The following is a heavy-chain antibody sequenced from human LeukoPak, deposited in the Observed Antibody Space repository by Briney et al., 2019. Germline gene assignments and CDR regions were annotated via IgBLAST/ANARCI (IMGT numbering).Heavy chain of an antibody. CDR1: GGSVSSGSYY. CDR3: ARERGPFHGGSTSAPYGMDV. CDR2: IYYSGST. V-gene: IGHV4-61*01. Sequence: PSETLSLTCTVSGGSVSSGSYYWSWIRQPPGKGLEWIGYIYYSGSTNYNPSLKSRVTISVDTSKNQFSLKLSSVTAADTAVYYCARERGPFHGGSTSAPYGMDVWGQGTTVTVSS. J-gene: IGHJ6*02. D-gene: IGHD2-2*01.